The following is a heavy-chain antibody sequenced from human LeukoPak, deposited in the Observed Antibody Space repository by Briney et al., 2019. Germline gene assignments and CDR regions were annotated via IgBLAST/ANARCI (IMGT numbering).Heavy chain of an antibody. D-gene: IGHD3-10*01. CDR3: ARERYYSSGNYNNRIDY. V-gene: IGHV1-2*02. CDR2: INPNSGGT. CDR1: GGSFSSYV. J-gene: IGHJ4*02. Sequence: ASVKVSCKASGGSFSSYVFTWVRQAPGQGLEWMGWINPNSGGTNYAQKFQGRVTMTRDTSISTAYMELSRLRSDDTALYYCARERYYSSGNYNNRIDYWGQGTLVTVSS.